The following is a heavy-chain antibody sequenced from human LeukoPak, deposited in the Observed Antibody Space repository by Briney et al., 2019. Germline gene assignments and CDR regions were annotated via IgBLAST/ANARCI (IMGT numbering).Heavy chain of an antibody. D-gene: IGHD3-3*01. CDR3: ARLWSGLRPPDY. CDR2: IYYSGNT. J-gene: IGHJ4*02. CDR1: GGSISSNNYY. V-gene: IGHV4-39*01. Sequence: PSETLSLTCTVSGGSISSNNYYWGWIRQPPGKGLEWIGSIYYSGNTYYNPSLKSRVTISVDTSKNQFSLKLSSVTAADTAVFYCARLWSGLRPPDYWGQGTLVTVS.